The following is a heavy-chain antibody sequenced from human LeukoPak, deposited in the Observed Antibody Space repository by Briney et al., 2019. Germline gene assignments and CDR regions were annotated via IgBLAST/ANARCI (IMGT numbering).Heavy chain of an antibody. CDR1: GGSISSYY. CDR3: ARGSSRGWFDP. V-gene: IGHV4-59*01. J-gene: IGHJ5*02. Sequence: SETLSLTCTVTGGSISSYYWSWIRQPPGKGLEWIGYIYYSGSTNYNPSLKSRVTISVDTSKNHFSLKLSSVTAADTAVYYCARGSSRGWFDPWGQGTLVTVSS. CDR2: IYYSGST.